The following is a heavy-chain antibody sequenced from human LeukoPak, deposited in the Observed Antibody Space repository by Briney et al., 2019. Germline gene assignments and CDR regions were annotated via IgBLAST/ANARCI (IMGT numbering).Heavy chain of an antibody. D-gene: IGHD3-10*01. CDR3: AKDKISMIRGVILRDAFDI. J-gene: IGHJ3*02. V-gene: IGHV3-30*18. Sequence: GGSLRLSCAAPGFTFSTYGMHWVRQAPGKGLEWVAVISYDGSDKYYADSVKGRFTISRDNSKTTLYMQMNSLRAEDTAVYYCAKDKISMIRGVILRDAFDIWGQGTMVTVSS. CDR2: ISYDGSDK. CDR1: GFTFSTYG.